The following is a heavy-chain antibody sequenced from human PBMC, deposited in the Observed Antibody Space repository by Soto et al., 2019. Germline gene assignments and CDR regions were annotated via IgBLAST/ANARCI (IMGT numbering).Heavy chain of an antibody. Sequence: QVQLVQSGAEVKKPGSSVKVSCKASGGTFSSYAISWVRQAPGQGLEWMGGIIPIFGTANYAQKFQGRVTITADESTSTAYMELSSLRSEDTAVYYCARGRKTVVVPAAIRGYYYYGMDVWGQGNTVTVSS. D-gene: IGHD2-2*02. V-gene: IGHV1-69*01. J-gene: IGHJ6*02. CDR1: GGTFSSYA. CDR2: IIPIFGTA. CDR3: ARGRKTVVVPAAIRGYYYYGMDV.